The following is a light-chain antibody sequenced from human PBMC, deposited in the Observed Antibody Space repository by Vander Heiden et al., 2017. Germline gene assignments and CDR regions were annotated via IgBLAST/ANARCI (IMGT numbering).Light chain of an antibody. V-gene: IGKV1-39*01. J-gene: IGKJ5*01. CDR3: QQSYSTPPIT. Sequence: DIQMTQSPSSLSASVGDRVTITFPASQSISSYLNWYQQKPGKAPKLLIYAASSLQSGVPSRFSGSGSGTDFTLTISSLQPEDFATYYCQQSYSTPPITFGQGTRLEIK. CDR2: AAS. CDR1: QSISSY.